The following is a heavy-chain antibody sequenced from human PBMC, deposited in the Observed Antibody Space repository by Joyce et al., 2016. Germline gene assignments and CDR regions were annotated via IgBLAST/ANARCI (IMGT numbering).Heavy chain of an antibody. CDR3: ARSPARNGANDY. J-gene: IGHJ4*02. CDR1: GFFLSSYW. D-gene: IGHD4/OR15-4a*01. Sequence: EVQLVESGGGLVQPGGSLRLSCAASGFFLSSYWIHWVRQVPGKGLVWGSRINYDGTDSTYAGSVKGRFTISRDNAKNTLYLEMNSLRAEDTAGYYCARSPARNGANDYWGQGTLVTVSP. V-gene: IGHV3-74*01. CDR2: INYDGTDS.